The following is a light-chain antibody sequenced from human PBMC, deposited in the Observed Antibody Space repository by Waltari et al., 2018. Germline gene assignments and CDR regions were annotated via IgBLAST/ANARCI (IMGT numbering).Light chain of an antibody. J-gene: IGLJ3*02. CDR1: TSHIEPHS. CDR3: AAWDDSLSGWV. V-gene: IGLV1-47*01. Sequence: QSVLPQPPSASGPPGQRFTISCSRRTSHIEPHSIYWYQQLPATAPKLLIYRSDQRPSGVPDRFSGSKSGTSASLAISGLRSEDEADYYCAAWDDSLSGWVFGGGTKLTVL. CDR2: RSD.